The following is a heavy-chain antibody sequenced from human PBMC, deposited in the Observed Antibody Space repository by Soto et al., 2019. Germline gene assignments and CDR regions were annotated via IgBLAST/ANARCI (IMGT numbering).Heavy chain of an antibody. J-gene: IGHJ3*01. D-gene: IGHD3-22*01. CDR3: ATPNYYESRGFLNDAFDV. CDR2: ISYDGSLK. V-gene: IGHV3-30*03. Sequence: QVQLVESGGGVVQPGRSLRLSCAASGFTFSSYGMHWVRQAPGKGLEWVAVISYDGSLKYYEDPVKGRFTISRDNSKSTRYLQMNSLRAEDTAVYYCATPNYYESRGFLNDAFDVWGQGTLVTVSS. CDR1: GFTFSSYG.